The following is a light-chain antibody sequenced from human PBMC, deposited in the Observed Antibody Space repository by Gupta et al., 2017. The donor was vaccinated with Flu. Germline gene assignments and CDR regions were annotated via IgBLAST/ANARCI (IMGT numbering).Light chain of an antibody. CDR3: MQTVQTPKT. J-gene: IGKJ1*01. CDR2: WGS. CDR1: QSLLHHNGNNY. Sequence: VTPGESASISCRSSQSLLHHNGNNYLAWFLQKPGQSPQLLMYWGSTRASGVPDRFSGSGSGTDFTLKISRVEAEDVGVYYCMQTVQTPKTFGQGTKVEIK. V-gene: IGKV2-28*01.